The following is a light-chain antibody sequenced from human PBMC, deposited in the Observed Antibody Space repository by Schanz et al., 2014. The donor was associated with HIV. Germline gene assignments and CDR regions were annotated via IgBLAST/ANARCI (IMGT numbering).Light chain of an antibody. CDR3: NSYSHSNTYV. CDR1: SSDVGADNS. J-gene: IGLJ1*01. V-gene: IGLV2-14*03. CDR2: DVT. Sequence: QFALTQPASVSGSPGQSITISCTGTSSDVGADNSVSWYQQHPGRAPRLLVYDVTYRPSGVSNRFSGSKSGNTASLTSSGLQPEDEADYYCNSYSHSNTYVFGSGTKVTVL.